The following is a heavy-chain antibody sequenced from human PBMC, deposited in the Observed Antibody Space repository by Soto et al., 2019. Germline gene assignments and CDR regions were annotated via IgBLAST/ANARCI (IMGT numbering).Heavy chain of an antibody. CDR2: IYYSGST. Sequence: PSETLSLTCTVPGGSMSSYYWSWIRKPPGKGPEWIGYIYYSGSTNYNPSLKSRVTISVDTSKNQFSLKLTSVTAADTAVYYCARASMTTIAMDVWGRGTTVTVSS. CDR1: GGSMSSYY. J-gene: IGHJ6*02. CDR3: ARASMTTIAMDV. V-gene: IGHV4-59*01. D-gene: IGHD4-17*01.